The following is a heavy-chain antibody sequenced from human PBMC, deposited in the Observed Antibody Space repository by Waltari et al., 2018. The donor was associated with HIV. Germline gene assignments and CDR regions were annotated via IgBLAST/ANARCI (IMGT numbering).Heavy chain of an antibody. CDR3: ARDRSPKVVAGTVFQH. D-gene: IGHD6-19*01. Sequence: QVQLVQSGAEVKKPGSSVKVSCKASGGTFSSYAISWVRPAPGQGLEWMGRSIPIFGTTNDAQKCQGRVTITADESASTSYMELSSLRSDDAAVYYCARDRSPKVVAGTVFQHWGQGTLVTVSS. CDR2: SIPIFGTT. CDR1: GGTFSSYA. V-gene: IGHV1-69*01. J-gene: IGHJ1*01.